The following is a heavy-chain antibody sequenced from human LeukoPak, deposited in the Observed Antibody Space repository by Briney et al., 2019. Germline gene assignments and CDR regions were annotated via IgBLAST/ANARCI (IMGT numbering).Heavy chain of an antibody. V-gene: IGHV4-34*01. CDR3: ARGTLYSGWSYYFDY. D-gene: IGHD6-19*01. CDR1: GGSFSGYY. Sequence: SETLSLTCAVYGGSFSGYYWSWIRQPPGKGLEWIGEINHSGSTNYNPSLKSRVILSVDTSKNQFSLKLSSVTAADTAMYYCARGTLYSGWSYYFDYWGQGSQVTVSS. J-gene: IGHJ4*02. CDR2: INHSGST.